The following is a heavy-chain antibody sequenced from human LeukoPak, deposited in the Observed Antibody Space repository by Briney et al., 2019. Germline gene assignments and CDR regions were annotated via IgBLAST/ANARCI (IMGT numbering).Heavy chain of an antibody. V-gene: IGHV4-30-2*01. Sequence: SQTLSLTCAVSGGSISSGGYSWSWIRQPPGKGLEWIGYIYHSGSTYYNPSLKSRVTISVDRSKNQFSLKLSSVTAADTAVYYCARDRYGDHTYFDYWGQGTLVTVSS. D-gene: IGHD4-17*01. CDR1: GGSISSGGYS. CDR3: ARDRYGDHTYFDY. J-gene: IGHJ4*02. CDR2: IYHSGST.